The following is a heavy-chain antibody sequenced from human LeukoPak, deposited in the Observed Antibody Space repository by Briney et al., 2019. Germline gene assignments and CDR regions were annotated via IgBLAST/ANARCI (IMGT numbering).Heavy chain of an antibody. V-gene: IGHV3-23*01. Sequence: GASLRLSCAAWGFILSNYAMSGVRQARGRGVEGVSDITGRGGRTYYADSVRGRFTISSNKSKHTLYLQMNSLRAEDTAVYYCAKWGDYDVLTGYYVSDYWGQGTLVTVSS. D-gene: IGHD3-9*01. CDR2: ITGRGGRT. CDR3: AKWGDYDVLTGYYVSDY. CDR1: GFILSNYA. J-gene: IGHJ4*02.